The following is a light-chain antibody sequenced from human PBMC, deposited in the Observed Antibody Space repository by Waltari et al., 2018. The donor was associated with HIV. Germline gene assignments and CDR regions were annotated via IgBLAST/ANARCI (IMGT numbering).Light chain of an antibody. CDR1: TGPVGRGHY. CDR3: MLFFHTSYL. J-gene: IGLJ2*01. CDR2: SST. V-gene: IGLV7-43*01. Sequence: QTVVTQEPSMTVSPGGTVTLTCNSATGPVGRGHYVNWFQQKPGQPPRPLIYSSTRKHPLTPERFSASLVGDRAALTLSNVWPEDQADYYCMLFFHTSYLFGGGTRVTVL.